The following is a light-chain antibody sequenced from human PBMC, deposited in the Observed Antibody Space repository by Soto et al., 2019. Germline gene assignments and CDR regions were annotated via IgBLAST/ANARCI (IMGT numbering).Light chain of an antibody. J-gene: IGLJ2*01. CDR1: SGHSSYA. V-gene: IGLV4-69*01. Sequence: QAVVTQSPSASASLGASVKLTCTLSSGHSSYAIAWHQQQPEKGPRYLMKLNSDGSHSKGDGIPDRFSGSSSGAERYLTISSRQSEDEAYYYCQTWGTGIVVFGGGTQLPVL. CDR2: LNSDGSH. CDR3: QTWGTGIVV.